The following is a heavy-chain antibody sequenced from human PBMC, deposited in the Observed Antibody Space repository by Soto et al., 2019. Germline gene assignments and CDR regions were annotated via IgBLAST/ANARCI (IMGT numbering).Heavy chain of an antibody. CDR3: ARDLGYDILTRYPPGAFHS. D-gene: IGHD3-9*01. V-gene: IGHV3-23*01. CDR2: ISGSGGST. CDR1: VFTFSSYA. J-gene: IGHJ3*02. Sequence: GGSLRLSCASSVFTFSSYAMSCVRHSPGKWLEWVSAISGSGGSTYYADSVKGRFTISRDNSKNSLYLQMNSLRAEDTAVYYCARDLGYDILTRYPPGAFHSLGQATMVSLS.